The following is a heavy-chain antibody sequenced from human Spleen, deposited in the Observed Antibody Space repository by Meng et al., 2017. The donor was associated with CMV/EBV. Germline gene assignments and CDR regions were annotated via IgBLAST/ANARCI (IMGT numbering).Heavy chain of an antibody. CDR3: ARAPSLDIAVVPGPYYFDY. V-gene: IGHV3-30*04. Sequence: GGSLRLSCAASGFTFSNYAMNWVRQAPGKGLEWVAIISYHGSNNWYADSVRGRFTIYRDKSKNTLYLQMRSLRREDTAVYYYARAPSLDIAVVPGPYYFDYWGQGTLVTVSS. CDR1: GFTFSNYA. CDR2: ISYHGSNN. J-gene: IGHJ4*01. D-gene: IGHD2-2*01.